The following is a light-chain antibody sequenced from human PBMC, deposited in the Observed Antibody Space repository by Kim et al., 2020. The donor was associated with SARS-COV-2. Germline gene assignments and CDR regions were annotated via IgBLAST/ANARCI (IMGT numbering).Light chain of an antibody. V-gene: IGLV2-11*01. CDR1: GSDVGRYAY. CDR2: DVN. J-gene: IGLJ3*02. Sequence: QSALTQPRSVSGSPGQSVTISCTGTGSDVGRYAYVSWYQHHPGKVPKLLISDVNKWPSGVPDRFSGSKSGNTASLTISGLQAEDEADYYCCSYAGSYTWVFGGGTKLTVL. CDR3: CSYAGSYTWV.